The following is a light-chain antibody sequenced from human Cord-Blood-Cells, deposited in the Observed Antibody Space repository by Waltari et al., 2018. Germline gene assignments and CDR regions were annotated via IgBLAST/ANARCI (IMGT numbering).Light chain of an antibody. J-gene: IGKJ2*01. V-gene: IGKV2-28*01. Sequence: DIVMTQSPLSLPVTPGEPASISCRSSQSLLHSNGYNYLDWYLQKPGQSPQLLIYLGSNRASGVPDRFSGSGSGTDFTLKISRVEAEHVVVYYCMQALQTPYTFGQGTKLEIK. CDR2: LGS. CDR3: MQALQTPYT. CDR1: QSLLHSNGYNY.